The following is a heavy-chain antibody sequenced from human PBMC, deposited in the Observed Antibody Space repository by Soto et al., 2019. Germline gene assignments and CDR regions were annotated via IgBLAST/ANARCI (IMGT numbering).Heavy chain of an antibody. J-gene: IGHJ5*02. Sequence: PGGSLRLSCAASGFTFSSYSMNWVRQAPGKGLEWVSYISSSSSTIYYADSVKGRFTISRDNAKNSLYLQMNSLRAEDTAVYYSAREQRLLNWFDPWGQVTLVTVSS. CDR2: ISSSSSTI. D-gene: IGHD6-25*01. CDR3: AREQRLLNWFDP. CDR1: GFTFSSYS. V-gene: IGHV3-48*01.